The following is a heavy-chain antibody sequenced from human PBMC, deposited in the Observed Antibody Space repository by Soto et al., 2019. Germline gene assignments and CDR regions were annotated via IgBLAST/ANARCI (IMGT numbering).Heavy chain of an antibody. V-gene: IGHV1-46*01. J-gene: IGHJ4*02. CDR3: STRHPGHY. Sequence: QGQLVQSGAEVKKPGASVKVSCKASGYTFTTYYMHWVRQAPGQGLEWMGIISPDGGRTSYAQKFPGRVTMTRDTLTSQVYMELSSLRYEDTAVYYCSTRHPGHYWGQGTPVTVSS. CDR1: GYTFTTYY. CDR2: ISPDGGRT.